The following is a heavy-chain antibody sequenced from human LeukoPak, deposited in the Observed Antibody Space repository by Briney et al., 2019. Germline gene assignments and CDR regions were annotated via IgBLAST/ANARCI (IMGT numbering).Heavy chain of an antibody. CDR2: IYYSGST. V-gene: IGHV4-59*01. CDR1: GGPISSYY. Sequence: SETLSLTRTVSGGPISSYYWSWIRQPPGKGLEWIGYIYYSGSTNYNHSLKSRVTISVDTSKNQFSLKLSSVTAADTAVYYCARGPYSSSVRAFDIWGQGTMVTVSS. J-gene: IGHJ3*02. CDR3: ARGPYSSSVRAFDI. D-gene: IGHD6-6*01.